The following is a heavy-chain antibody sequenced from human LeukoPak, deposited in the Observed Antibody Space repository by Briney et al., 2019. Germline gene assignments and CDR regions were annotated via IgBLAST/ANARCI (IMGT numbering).Heavy chain of an antibody. V-gene: IGHV3-21*01. J-gene: IGHJ4*02. D-gene: IGHD3-22*01. CDR3: ARASLGYYYDSSGPFDY. CDR1: GFTFSSYS. CDR2: ISSSSSYI. Sequence: GGSLRLSCAASGFTFSSYSMNWVRQAPGKGLEWVSSISSSSSYIYYADSVKGRFTISRDNAKNSLYLQMNSLRAEGTAVYYCARASLGYYYDSSGPFDYWGQGTLVTVSS.